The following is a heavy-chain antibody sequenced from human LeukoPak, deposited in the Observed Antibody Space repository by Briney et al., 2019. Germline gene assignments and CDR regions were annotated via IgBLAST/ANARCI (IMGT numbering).Heavy chain of an antibody. Sequence: GGSLRLSCAASGFTFSSYAMRWVRQAPGKGLEWVAVISYDGSNTYYADSVKGRFTISTNNSKNTLYPQMNSLRAEDTAGYYLSATYYDILTAYYGYFQHSGQGTPVTASS. CDR1: GFTFSSYA. J-gene: IGHJ1*01. CDR3: SATYYDILTAYYGYFQH. D-gene: IGHD3-9*01. CDR2: ISYDGSNT. V-gene: IGHV3-30*03.